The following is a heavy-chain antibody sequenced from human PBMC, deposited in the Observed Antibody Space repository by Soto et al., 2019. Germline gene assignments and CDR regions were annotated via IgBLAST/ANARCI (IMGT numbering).Heavy chain of an antibody. CDR3: ARDKNDFWSGNGMDV. CDR2: IWYDGSNK. Sequence: HPGGSLRLSCAASGFTFSSYGMHWVRQAPGKGLEWVAVIWYDGSNKYYADSVKGRFTISRDNSKNTLYLQMNSLRAEDTAVYYCARDKNDFWSGNGMDVWGQGTTVTVSS. V-gene: IGHV3-33*01. D-gene: IGHD3-3*01. J-gene: IGHJ6*02. CDR1: GFTFSSYG.